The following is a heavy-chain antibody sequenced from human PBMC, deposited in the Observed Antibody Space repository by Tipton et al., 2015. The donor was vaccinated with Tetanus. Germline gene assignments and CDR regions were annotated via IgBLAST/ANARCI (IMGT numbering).Heavy chain of an antibody. D-gene: IGHD3-22*01. Sequence: TLSLTCTVSGGSISGDNWWSWVRQPPGKGLEWIGEVYHSGSTNYSPSLKSRVSISVDTSNDQFSLRLTSVTAADTAIYYCARFSYDSGGFYSYFDYWGRGTLVTVSS. J-gene: IGHJ4*02. V-gene: IGHV4-4*02. CDR1: GGSISGDNW. CDR3: ARFSYDSGGFYSYFDY. CDR2: VYHSGST.